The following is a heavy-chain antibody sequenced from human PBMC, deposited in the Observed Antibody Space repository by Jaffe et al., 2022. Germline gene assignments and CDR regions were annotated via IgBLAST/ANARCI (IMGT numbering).Heavy chain of an antibody. CDR1: GGSISSYY. J-gene: IGHJ5*02. CDR3: ARDVDYGDYVYWFDP. D-gene: IGHD4-17*01. Sequence: QVQLQESGPGLVKPSETLSLTCTVSGGSISSYYWSWIRQPPGKGLEWIGYIYYSGSTNYNPSLKSRVTISVDTSKNQFSLKLSSVTAADTAVYYCARDVDYGDYVYWFDPWGQGTLVTVSS. CDR2: IYYSGST. V-gene: IGHV4-59*01.